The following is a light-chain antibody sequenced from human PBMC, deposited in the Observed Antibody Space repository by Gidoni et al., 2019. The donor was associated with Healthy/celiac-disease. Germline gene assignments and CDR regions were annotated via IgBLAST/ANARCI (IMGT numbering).Light chain of an antibody. CDR3: QQRSNWTTIFT. V-gene: IGKV3-11*01. CDR2: DAS. J-gene: IGKJ3*01. CDR1: QSVSSY. Sequence: EIVFTQSPATLSLSPGERATLSCRASQSVSSYLDCYQQKPGQAPRLLIYDASNRATGIPARFSGSGSGTDLTLTISSLEPEDFAVYYCQQRSNWTTIFTFXPXTKVDIK.